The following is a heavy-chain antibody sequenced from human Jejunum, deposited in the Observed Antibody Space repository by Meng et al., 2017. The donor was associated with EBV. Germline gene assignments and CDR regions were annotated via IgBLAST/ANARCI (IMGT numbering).Heavy chain of an antibody. J-gene: IGHJ4*02. D-gene: IGHD6-19*01. CDR1: GGSISSSDYY. Sequence: QGAGPGPVMPSESLSLTCTVSGGSISSSDYYWSWIPQPPGKGLELIGSLYFSGSTYSNPSLNSRATISADTSNNQFSLKLSSVTAADTAVYYCARRGSSSGWYSYDYWGQGTLVTVSS. V-gene: IGHV4-39*01. CDR2: LYFSGST. CDR3: ARRGSSSGWYSYDY.